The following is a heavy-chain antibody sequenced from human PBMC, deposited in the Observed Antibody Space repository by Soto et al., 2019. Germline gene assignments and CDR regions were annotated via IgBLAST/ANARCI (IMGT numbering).Heavy chain of an antibody. D-gene: IGHD6-19*01. CDR2: INPNSGGT. CDR1: GYTFICFY. V-gene: IGHV1-2*02. CDR3: ASAAVTGTAGLDF. J-gene: IGHJ4*02. Sequence: SGKVSFKASGYTFICFYMHWVRQAPGQGLEWMGWINPNSGGTKSAEKFQGRVTMTRDTSISTAYMELSRLTSDDTAVYYCASAAVTGTAGLDFWGQGTLVTVSS.